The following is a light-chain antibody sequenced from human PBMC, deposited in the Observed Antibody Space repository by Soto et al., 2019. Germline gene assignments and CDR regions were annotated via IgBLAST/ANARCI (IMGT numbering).Light chain of an antibody. J-gene: IGLJ2*01. Sequence: SYELTQPSSVSVSPGQTARFTCSGDVLAKKYARWFQQKPGQAPVLMIYKDSERPSGIPERFSGSSSGTTVTLTISGAQVEDEADYYCYSAADNNLVFGGGTKLTVL. V-gene: IGLV3-27*01. CDR1: VLAKKY. CDR2: KDS. CDR3: YSAADNNLV.